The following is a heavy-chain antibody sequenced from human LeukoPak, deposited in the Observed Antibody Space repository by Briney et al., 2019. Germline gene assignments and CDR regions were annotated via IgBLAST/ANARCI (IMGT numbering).Heavy chain of an antibody. CDR1: XGDYG. D-gene: IGHD5-12*01. J-gene: IGHJ4*02. Sequence: XGDYGMXXVRQAPGKGLXGVSGISWNGGSTGYADSVKGRFTISRDNAKKSLYLQMNSLRAEDTALYYCARGFGYSGYDYWGQGTLVTVS. V-gene: IGHV3-20*03. CDR3: ARGFGYSGYDY. CDR2: ISWNGGST.